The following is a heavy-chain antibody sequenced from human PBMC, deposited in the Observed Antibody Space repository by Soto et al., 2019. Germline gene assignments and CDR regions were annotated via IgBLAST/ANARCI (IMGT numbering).Heavy chain of an antibody. V-gene: IGHV3-7*03. CDR1: GFKFSDYW. CDR3: ARDGLLFSGPYRPSRFDY. CDR2: IKHDTSEA. Sequence: GGSLRLSCSASGFKFSDYWMSWVRQAPGKGLEWVGNIKHDTSEAHYADSVKGRFTITRDNIKNFLFLQMNGLRSDDTASYYCARDGLLFSGPYRPSRFDYWGLGTLVTVSS. D-gene: IGHD3-16*02. J-gene: IGHJ4*02.